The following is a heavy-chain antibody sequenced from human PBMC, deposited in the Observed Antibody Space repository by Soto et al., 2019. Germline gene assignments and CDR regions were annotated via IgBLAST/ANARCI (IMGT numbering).Heavy chain of an antibody. V-gene: IGHV1-69*13. CDR3: ATRAAYSSSWYFDY. J-gene: IGHJ4*02. CDR1: GGTFSSYA. D-gene: IGHD6-13*01. CDR2: IIPIFGTA. Sequence: ASVKVSCKASGGTFSSYAISWVRQAPGQGLEWMGGIIPIFGTANYAQKFQGRVTITADESTGTAYMELSSLRSEDTAVYYCATRAAYSSSWYFDYWGQGTLVTVSS.